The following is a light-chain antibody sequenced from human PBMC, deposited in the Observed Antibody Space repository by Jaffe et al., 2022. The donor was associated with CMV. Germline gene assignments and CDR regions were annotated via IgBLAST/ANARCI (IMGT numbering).Light chain of an antibody. J-gene: IGKJ1*01. CDR2: GAS. V-gene: IGKV3-20*01. Sequence: EIVLTQSPGTLSLSPGERATLSCRASQSVTSSYLAWYQQKPGQAPRLLIYGASSRATGIPDRFNGSGSGTDFALTISRLEPEDFAVYYCHQYGSFPRTFGQGTKVEIK. CDR3: HQYGSFPRT. CDR1: QSVTSSY.